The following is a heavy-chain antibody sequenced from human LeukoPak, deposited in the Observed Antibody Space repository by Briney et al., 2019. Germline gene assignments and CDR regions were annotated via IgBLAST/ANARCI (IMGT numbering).Heavy chain of an antibody. Sequence: GXXLRLSCAASGFTFSSYAMSWVRQAPGKGVEWVSAISGSGGSTYYADSVKGGFNISRENSKNTVYLKMNSLRAEDTAVYYCAKDKYYYDSSGYYLPFGYWGQGTLVTVSS. J-gene: IGHJ4*02. D-gene: IGHD3-22*01. V-gene: IGHV3-23*01. CDR2: ISGSGGST. CDR1: GFTFSSYA. CDR3: AKDKYYYDSSGYYLPFGY.